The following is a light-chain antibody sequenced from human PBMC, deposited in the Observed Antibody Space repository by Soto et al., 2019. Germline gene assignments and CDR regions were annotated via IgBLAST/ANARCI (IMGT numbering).Light chain of an antibody. Sequence: QSALTQPASVSGSPGQSVAISCTGTSSDVGAYNYISWYQQHPGKAPKLLLSEVSNRPSGVSDRFSGSKSGNTASLTISGLQAEDEADYYCSSYTSSSTLDWVFGGGTKVTVL. J-gene: IGLJ3*02. V-gene: IGLV2-14*01. CDR1: SSDVGAYNY. CDR3: SSYTSSSTLDWV. CDR2: EVS.